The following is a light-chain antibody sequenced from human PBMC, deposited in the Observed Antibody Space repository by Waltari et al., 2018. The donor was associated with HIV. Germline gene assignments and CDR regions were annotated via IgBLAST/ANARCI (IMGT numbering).Light chain of an antibody. CDR2: WAS. J-gene: IGKJ2*01. V-gene: IGKV4-1*01. Sequence: DIVVTQSPDSLAVSLGERATISCKSSQTLLSRSKNKNYITWYQQKPGGPPKLLIYWASTRASGTPWRFSGGWSGTDFALTISSLQAADASVYFCQQHNDALPYTFGQGTKLEIK. CDR1: QTLLSRSKNKNY. CDR3: QQHNDALPYT.